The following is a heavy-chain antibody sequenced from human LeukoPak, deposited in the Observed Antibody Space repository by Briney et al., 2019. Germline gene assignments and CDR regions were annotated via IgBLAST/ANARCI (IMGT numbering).Heavy chain of an antibody. CDR3: VRGPYGSSISNWFDP. CDR2: IYYNGDT. Sequence: SETLSLTCSVSGDSITGYSWSWIRQTPGKGLEWIGYIYYNGDTHYNPSLNSRLSMSVDTPKKQFSLNLRSVTAADTAVYYCVRGPYGSSISNWFDPWGQGLLVTVSS. V-gene: IGHV4-59*01. CDR1: GDSITGYS. D-gene: IGHD3-10*01. J-gene: IGHJ5*02.